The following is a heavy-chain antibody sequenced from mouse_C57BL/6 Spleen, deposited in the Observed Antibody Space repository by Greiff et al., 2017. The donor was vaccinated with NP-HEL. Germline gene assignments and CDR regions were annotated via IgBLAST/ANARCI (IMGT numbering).Heavy chain of an antibody. CDR2: IWGGGST. J-gene: IGHJ4*01. V-gene: IGHV2-9*01. D-gene: IGHD1-1*01. Sequence: VKLQESGPGLVAPSQSLSITCTVSGFSLTSYGVDWVRQPPGKGLEWLGVIWGGGSTNYNSALMSRLSISKDNSKCQVFLKMNSLQTDDTAMYYCAKRDTTVVDAMDYWGQGTSVTVSS. CDR1: GFSLTSYG. CDR3: AKRDTTVVDAMDY.